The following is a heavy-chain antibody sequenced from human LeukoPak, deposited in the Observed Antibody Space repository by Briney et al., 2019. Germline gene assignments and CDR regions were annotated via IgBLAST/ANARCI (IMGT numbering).Heavy chain of an antibody. D-gene: IGHD3-10*01. J-gene: IGHJ5*02. CDR1: GYTFTSYG. V-gene: IGHV1-18*01. Sequence: GASVKVSCKASGYTFTSYGISWVRQAPGQGLEWMGWISAYNGNTNYAQKLQGRVTMTTDTSTSTVYMELSSLRSEDTAVYYCARDYYGSGTWGQGTLVTVSS. CDR2: ISAYNGNT. CDR3: ARDYYGSGT.